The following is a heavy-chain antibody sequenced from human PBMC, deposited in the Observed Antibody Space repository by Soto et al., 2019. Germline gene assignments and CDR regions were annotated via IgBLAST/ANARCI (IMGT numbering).Heavy chain of an antibody. Sequence: GSLRLSCAASGFTFSGSAMHWVRLASGKGLEWVCRIRSKANSYATAYAASVNGRFTISRDDSKNTAYLQMNSLKTEDTAVYYCTRSPPPYCTNGVCPPYYYMDVWGKGTTVTVSS. CDR2: IRSKANSYAT. CDR1: GFTFSGSA. V-gene: IGHV3-73*01. J-gene: IGHJ6*03. D-gene: IGHD2-8*01. CDR3: TRSPPPYCTNGVCPPYYYMDV.